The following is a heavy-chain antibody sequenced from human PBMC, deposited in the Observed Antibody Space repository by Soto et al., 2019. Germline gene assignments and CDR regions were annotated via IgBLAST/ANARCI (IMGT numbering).Heavy chain of an antibody. CDR3: ARTVARMNLDY. CDR2: IFSNDET. J-gene: IGHJ4*02. D-gene: IGHD2-21*01. V-gene: IGHV2-26*01. Sequence: QVTLKESGPVLVKPTETLTLTCTVSGFSLSNARMGVSWIRQPPGKALEWLAHIFSNDETAYSTSLKTRLTISKDSSKSQVVLTMGNMDPVDTATYYCARTVARMNLDYWGQGTLVTVSS. CDR1: GFSLSNARMG.